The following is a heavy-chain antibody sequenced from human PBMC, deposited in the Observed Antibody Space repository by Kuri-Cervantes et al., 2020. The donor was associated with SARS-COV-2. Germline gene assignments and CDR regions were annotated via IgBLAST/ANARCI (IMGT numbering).Heavy chain of an antibody. V-gene: IGHV4-34*01. CDR3: ARAYGFLRYIYYMDV. CDR1: GESFSGYY. CDR2: VNHRGST. J-gene: IGHJ6*03. Sequence: SETLSLTCAFYGESFSGYYWNWIRQSPGKGLEWIGEVNHRGSTSYNPSLKSRVTISVDTSSKQFSLHLGSVTAADTAVYYCARAYGFLRYIYYMDVWGRGTTVTVSS. D-gene: IGHD4-17*01.